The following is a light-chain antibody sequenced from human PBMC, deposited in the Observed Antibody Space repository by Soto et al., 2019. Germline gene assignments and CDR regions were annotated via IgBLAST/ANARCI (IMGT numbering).Light chain of an antibody. Sequence: QSVLTQPPSASGSAGQSVTISCTGTSTDVGGYNYVSWYQQHPGKAPKLMIYEVSKRPSGVPDRFSGSKSGNTASLTVSGLQAEDEGDYYCSSYAGNNIHYVFGTGTKVTVL. J-gene: IGLJ1*01. CDR1: STDVGGYNY. CDR3: SSYAGNNIHYV. CDR2: EVS. V-gene: IGLV2-8*01.